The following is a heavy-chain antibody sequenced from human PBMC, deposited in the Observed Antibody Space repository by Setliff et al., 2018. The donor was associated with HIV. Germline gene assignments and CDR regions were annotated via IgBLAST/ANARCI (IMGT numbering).Heavy chain of an antibody. V-gene: IGHV3-20*04. Sequence: PGESLKISCAASGFTFDDYGMNWVRQSPGKGLEWVSGIIWNGGGTDYADSVKGRFTISRDNAKKSLYLQMNSLRAEDTAFYYCARHGSHSGYSSGWYSGYWGQGTLVTVSS. D-gene: IGHD6-19*01. CDR1: GFTFDDYG. J-gene: IGHJ4*02. CDR2: IIWNGGGT. CDR3: ARHGSHSGYSSGWYSGY.